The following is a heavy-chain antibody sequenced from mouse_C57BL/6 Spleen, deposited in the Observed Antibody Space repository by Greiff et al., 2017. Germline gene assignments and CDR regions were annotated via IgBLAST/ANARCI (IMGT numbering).Heavy chain of an antibody. Sequence: QVQLQQSGAELVKPGASVKISCKASGYAFSSYWMNWVKQRPGKGLEWIGQIYPGDGDTNYNGKFKGKATLTADTSSSTAYMQLSSLTSEDSAVYFCARSGVTTGRFAYWGQGTLVTVSA. D-gene: IGHD1-1*01. CDR3: ARSGVTTGRFAY. CDR2: IYPGDGDT. V-gene: IGHV1-80*01. J-gene: IGHJ3*01. CDR1: GYAFSSYW.